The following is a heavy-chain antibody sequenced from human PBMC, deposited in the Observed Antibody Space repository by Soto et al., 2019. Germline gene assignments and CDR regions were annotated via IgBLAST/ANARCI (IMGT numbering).Heavy chain of an antibody. CDR2: IRSSSSYT. CDR3: ARDWWEPSRVSFFDP. D-gene: IGHD1-26*01. Sequence: PGGSLRLSCAASGFTFSFCAMSWVRQAPGKGLEWVSSIRSSSSYTYYADSVKGRFTISRDNAKNSLYLQMNSLRAEDTAVYYCARDWWEPSRVSFFDPWGQGTLVTVSS. CDR1: GFTFSFCA. V-gene: IGHV3-21*01. J-gene: IGHJ5*02.